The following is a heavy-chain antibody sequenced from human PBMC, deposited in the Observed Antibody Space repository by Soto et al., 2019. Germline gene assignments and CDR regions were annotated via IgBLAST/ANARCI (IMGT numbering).Heavy chain of an antibody. CDR2: IYYSGST. V-gene: IGHV4-59*01. CDR1: GGSISSYY. CDR3: SGSGSYSRKDLAYGMDV. J-gene: IGHJ6*02. Sequence: SETLSLTCTVSGGSISSYYWSWIRQPPGKGLEWIGYIYYSGSTNYNPSLKSRVTISVDTSKNQFSLKLSSVTAADTAVYYCSGSGSYSRKDLAYGMDVWGQGTTVTVSS. D-gene: IGHD3-10*01.